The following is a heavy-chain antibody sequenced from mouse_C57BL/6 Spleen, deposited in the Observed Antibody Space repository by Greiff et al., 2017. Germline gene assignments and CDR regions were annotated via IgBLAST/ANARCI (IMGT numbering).Heavy chain of an antibody. CDR2: LYPRDGST. Sequence: QVQLQQSGPELVKPGASVKLSCKASGYTFTSYDINWVKQRPGQGLEWIGWLYPRDGSTTYNEKFKGKATLTVDTSSSTAYMELHSLTSEDSAVYFCARWGGYGNYVDYWGQGTTLTVSS. J-gene: IGHJ2*01. V-gene: IGHV1-85*01. CDR1: GYTFTSYD. D-gene: IGHD2-1*01. CDR3: ARWGGYGNYVDY.